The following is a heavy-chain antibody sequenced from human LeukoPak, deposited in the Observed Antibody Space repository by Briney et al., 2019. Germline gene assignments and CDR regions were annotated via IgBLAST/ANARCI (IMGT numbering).Heavy chain of an antibody. D-gene: IGHD1-14*01. CDR2: VHPNSGNT. Sequence: ASVKVSCMTSGYPFTTYEISWVRQAAGQGLEWMGWVHPNSGNTAYAQKFQGRVTMTRDTSISTAYMELSSLRSDDTAVYFCARGPRNDPWGQGTLVTVSS. J-gene: IGHJ5*02. CDR1: GYPFTTYE. V-gene: IGHV1-8*01. CDR3: ARGPRNDP.